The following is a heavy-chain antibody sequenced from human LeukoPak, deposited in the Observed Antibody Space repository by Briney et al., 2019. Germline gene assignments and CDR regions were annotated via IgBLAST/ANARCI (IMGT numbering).Heavy chain of an antibody. CDR1: GGTFSSYG. CDR2: IIPIFKTA. Sequence: SVKVSCKASGGTFSSYGISWVRQAPGQGLEWMGGIIPIFKTANCAQNFQGRVTITTDESTSTAYMEPSSLRSEDTAVYYCAGSPGSGSYYYYMDVWGKGTTVTVSS. D-gene: IGHD3-10*01. CDR3: AGSPGSGSYYYYMDV. V-gene: IGHV1-69*05. J-gene: IGHJ6*03.